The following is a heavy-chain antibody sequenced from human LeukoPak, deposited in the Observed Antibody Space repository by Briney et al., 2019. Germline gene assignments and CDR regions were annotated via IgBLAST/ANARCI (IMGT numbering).Heavy chain of an antibody. CDR3: AKEMVVAAALDY. D-gene: IGHD2-15*01. Sequence: GGSLGLSCAASGFTFDDYTMYWVRQAPGKGLEWVSLISWDGGTTYYADSVKGRFTISRDNSRNSLYLQMNCLRTEDTALYYCAKEMVVAAALDYWGQGTRVTVSS. CDR2: ISWDGGTT. J-gene: IGHJ4*02. V-gene: IGHV3-43*01. CDR1: GFTFDDYT.